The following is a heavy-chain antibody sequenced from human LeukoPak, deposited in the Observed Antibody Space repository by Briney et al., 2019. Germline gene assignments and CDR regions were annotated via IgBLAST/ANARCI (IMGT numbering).Heavy chain of an antibody. CDR3: VRGQFYGDYEDH. CDR2: ISGYNGKT. J-gene: IGHJ4*02. D-gene: IGHD4-17*01. CDR1: GYTFTSYG. V-gene: IGHV1-18*01. Sequence: ASVKVSCKASGYTFTSYGITWVRQAPGQGLGWMGWISGYNGKTKYAQKFQGRVTMTTDTSTSTGYMELRSLTSDDTAVYYCVRGQFYGDYEDHWGQGTLVTVSS.